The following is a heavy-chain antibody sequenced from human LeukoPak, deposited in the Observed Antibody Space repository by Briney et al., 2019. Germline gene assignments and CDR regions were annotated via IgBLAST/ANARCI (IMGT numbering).Heavy chain of an antibody. CDR2: INPSGGST. Sequence: ASVKVSCKASGYTFTSYAMNWVRQAPGQGLEWMGIINPSGGSTSYAQKFQGRVTMTRDTSTSTVYMELSSLRSEDTAVYYCTGHTAMVKAFDYWGQGTLVTVSS. D-gene: IGHD5-18*01. V-gene: IGHV1-46*01. CDR3: TGHTAMVKAFDY. CDR1: GYTFTSYA. J-gene: IGHJ4*02.